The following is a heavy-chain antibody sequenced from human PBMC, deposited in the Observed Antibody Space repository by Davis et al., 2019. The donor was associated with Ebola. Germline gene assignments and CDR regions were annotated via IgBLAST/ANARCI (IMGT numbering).Heavy chain of an antibody. J-gene: IGHJ6*02. CDR3: ARDLSITIFGVINNYGLDV. CDR2: IYYSGGT. CDR1: GASISSYY. D-gene: IGHD3-3*01. Sequence: SETLSLTCTVSGASISSYYWSWIRQPPGKGLEWIGYIYYSGGTNYNPSLESRVTILVDTSKNQLYLKLSSVTAADTAVYYCARDLSITIFGVINNYGLDVWGQGTTVTVSS. V-gene: IGHV4-59*01.